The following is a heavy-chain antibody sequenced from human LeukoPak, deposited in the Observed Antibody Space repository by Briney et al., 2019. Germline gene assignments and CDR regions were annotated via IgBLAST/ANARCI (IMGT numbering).Heavy chain of an antibody. Sequence: SSETLSLTCTVSGVSISSSNSYWGWIRQPPGKGLEWIGSIYHSGSTYYNPSLKSRVTISVDTSKDQFSLKLSSVTAADTAVYYCARGQIMARPDYWGQGTLVTVSS. J-gene: IGHJ4*02. CDR3: ARGQIMARPDY. V-gene: IGHV4-39*07. D-gene: IGHD5-12*01. CDR2: IYHSGST. CDR1: GVSISSSNSY.